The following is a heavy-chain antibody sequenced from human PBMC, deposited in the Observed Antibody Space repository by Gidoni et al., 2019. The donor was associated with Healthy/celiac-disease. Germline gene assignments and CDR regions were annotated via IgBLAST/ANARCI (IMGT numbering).Heavy chain of an antibody. CDR2: IGGSGGST. D-gene: IGHD3-22*01. Sequence: EVQLLESGGGLVQPGGSLRLSCAASGFPFSSYAMGWVRQAPGKGLEWVSAIGGSGGSTYYADSVKGRFTISRDNSKNTLYLQMNSLRAEDTAVYYCAKGRYYDSSGHYYFDYWGQGTLVTVSS. J-gene: IGHJ4*02. CDR3: AKGRYYDSSGHYYFDY. CDR1: GFPFSSYA. V-gene: IGHV3-23*01.